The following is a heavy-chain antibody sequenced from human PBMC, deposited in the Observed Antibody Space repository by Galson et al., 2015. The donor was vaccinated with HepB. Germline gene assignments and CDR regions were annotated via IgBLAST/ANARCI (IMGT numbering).Heavy chain of an antibody. CDR2: ISYDGSNK. CDR3: ARKGGWFETVYNWFDP. D-gene: IGHD3-10*01. CDR1: GFTFSSYA. J-gene: IGHJ5*02. V-gene: IGHV3-30*04. Sequence: SLRLSCAASGFTFSSYAMHWVRQAPGKGLEWVAVISYDGSNKYYADSVKGRFTISRDNSKNTLYLQMNSLRAEDTAVYYCARKGGWFETVYNWFDPWGQGTLVTVSS.